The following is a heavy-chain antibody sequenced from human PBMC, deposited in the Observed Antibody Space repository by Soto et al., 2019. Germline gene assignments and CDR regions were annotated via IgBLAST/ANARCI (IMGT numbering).Heavy chain of an antibody. CDR1: GGSISSYY. CDR3: XXXXXXXXYTDY. Sequence: QVQLQESGPGLVKPSETLSLTCTVSGGSISSYYWSWIRQPPGKGLEWIGYIYYSGSTNYNPSLKSRVTXXXXXXXXXXXXXXXXXXXXXXXXXXXXXXXXXXXYTDYWGQGTLVTVSS. CDR2: IYYSGST. V-gene: IGHV4-59*01. J-gene: IGHJ4*02.